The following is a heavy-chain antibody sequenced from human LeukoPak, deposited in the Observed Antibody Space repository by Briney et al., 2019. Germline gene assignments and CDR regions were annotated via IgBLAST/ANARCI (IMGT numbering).Heavy chain of an antibody. D-gene: IGHD3-3*02. CDR2: ITPKSGDT. CDR3: ARVRLADERAWAY. V-gene: IGHV1-2*02. CDR1: GYTFSDLY. Sequence: GASMKVSCKASGYTFSDLYIHWVRQAPGQGLEYVGWITPKSGDTYSPQRFQGRVTMTRDASISTAYMELSSLRSDDTAVYFCARVRLADERAWAYWGQGTLVTVSS. J-gene: IGHJ4*02.